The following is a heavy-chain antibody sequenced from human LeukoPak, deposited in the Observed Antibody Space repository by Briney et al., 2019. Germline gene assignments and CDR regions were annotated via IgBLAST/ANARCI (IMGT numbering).Heavy chain of an antibody. CDR1: EFDFSSHA. J-gene: IGHJ4*02. Sequence: GGSLRLSCAASEFDFSSHAMTWVRQAPGKGLEWVSAISISGRKTYYADSVKGRFTISRDNSKNTLYLQMNSLRAEDTAVYYCAKDRTGIAVADYWGQGTLVTVSS. CDR3: AKDRTGIAVADY. D-gene: IGHD6-19*01. V-gene: IGHV3-23*01. CDR2: ISISGRKT.